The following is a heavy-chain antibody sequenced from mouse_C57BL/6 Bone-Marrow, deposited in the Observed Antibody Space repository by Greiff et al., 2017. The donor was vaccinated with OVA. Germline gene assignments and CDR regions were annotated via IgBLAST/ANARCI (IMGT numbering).Heavy chain of an antibody. V-gene: IGHV2-2*01. D-gene: IGHD1-1*01. CDR1: GFSLTSYG. Sequence: QVQLKQSGPGLVQPSQSLSITCTVSGFSLTSYGVHWVRQSPGKGLEWLGVIWSGGSTDYNAAFISRLSISKDNSKIQVFYKMNSLQADDTAIYYCARNDGSSYFAYWGQGTLVTVSA. CDR3: ARNDGSSYFAY. J-gene: IGHJ3*01. CDR2: IWSGGST.